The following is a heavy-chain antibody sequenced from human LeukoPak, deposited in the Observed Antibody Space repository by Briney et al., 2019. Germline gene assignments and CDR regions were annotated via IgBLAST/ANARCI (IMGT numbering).Heavy chain of an antibody. J-gene: IGHJ4*02. CDR2: INHSGST. Sequence: SETLSLTCAVYGGSFSGYYWSWIRQPPGKGLEWIGEINHSGSTNYNPSLKSRVTISVDTSKNQFSLKLSSVTAADTAVYYCARALTTQYYYDSSGYYYEYYFDYWGQGTLVTVSS. CDR1: GGSFSGYY. CDR3: ARALTTQYYYDSSGYYYEYYFDY. D-gene: IGHD3-22*01. V-gene: IGHV4-34*01.